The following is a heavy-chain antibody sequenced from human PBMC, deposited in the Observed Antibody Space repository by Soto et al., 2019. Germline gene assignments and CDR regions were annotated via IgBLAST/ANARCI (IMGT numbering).Heavy chain of an antibody. J-gene: IGHJ5*02. D-gene: IGHD3-3*01. CDR3: ASALRFLEWLFWPS. Sequence: SVKVSCKASGGTFSSYAISWVRQAPGQGLEWMGGIIPIFGTANYAQKFQGRVTITADESTSTAYMELSSLRSEDTAVYYCASALRFLEWLFWPSWGQGTLVTVSS. V-gene: IGHV1-69*13. CDR1: GGTFSSYA. CDR2: IIPIFGTA.